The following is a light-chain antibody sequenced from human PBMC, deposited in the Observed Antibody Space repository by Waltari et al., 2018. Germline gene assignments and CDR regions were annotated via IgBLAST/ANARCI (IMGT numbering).Light chain of an antibody. Sequence: DIVMTQSPESLAVSLGERVTINCKSSESVLYSSNNKNHLAWYQQKPGQPPKLPLYWASTRESGVPDRFSGSGSETDFTLTVTSLQAEDVAVYYCQQYYSTPLTFGGGTKVEI. CDR2: WAS. CDR3: QQYYSTPLT. J-gene: IGKJ4*01. V-gene: IGKV4-1*01. CDR1: ESVLYSSNNKNH.